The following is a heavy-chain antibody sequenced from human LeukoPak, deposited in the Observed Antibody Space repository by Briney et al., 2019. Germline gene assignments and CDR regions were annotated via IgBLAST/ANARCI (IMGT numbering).Heavy chain of an antibody. CDR3: ARLSEWLLAPFDY. V-gene: IGHV3-7*01. CDR2: IKQDGSEK. CDR1: GFTFSSYW. D-gene: IGHD3-3*01. J-gene: IGHJ4*02. Sequence: AGGSLRLSCAASGFTFSSYWMSWVRQAPGKGLEWVANIKQDGSEKYYVDSVKGRFTISGDNAKNSLYLQMNSLRAEDTAVYYCARLSEWLLAPFDYWGQGTLVTVSS.